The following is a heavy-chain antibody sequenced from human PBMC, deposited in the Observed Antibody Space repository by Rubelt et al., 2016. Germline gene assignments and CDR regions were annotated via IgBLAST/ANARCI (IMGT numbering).Heavy chain of an antibody. V-gene: IGHV4-39*07. Sequence: GLEWIGSFYYSGSTNYNPSLKSRVTISVDTSKNQFSLKLSSVTAADTAVYYCARGPRGGVVVAATPFDYWGQGTLVTVSS. D-gene: IGHD2-15*01. CDR2: FYYSGST. J-gene: IGHJ4*02. CDR3: ARGPRGGVVVAATPFDY.